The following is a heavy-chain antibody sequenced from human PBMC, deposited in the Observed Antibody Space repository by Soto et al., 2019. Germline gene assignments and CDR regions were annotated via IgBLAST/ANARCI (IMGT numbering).Heavy chain of an antibody. CDR2: INDDGSST. D-gene: IGHD1-1*01. V-gene: IGHV3-74*01. Sequence: GESLKISCAASGFTFSMYWMHWVRQVPGKGPEWVSRINDDGSSTNYADSVKGRFTISRDNAKNTLYLQMNDLRAEDTAVYYCTTGPRSTSTGTGAFWGQGTLVTVSS. CDR1: GFTFSMYW. CDR3: TTGPRSTSTGTGAF. J-gene: IGHJ4*02.